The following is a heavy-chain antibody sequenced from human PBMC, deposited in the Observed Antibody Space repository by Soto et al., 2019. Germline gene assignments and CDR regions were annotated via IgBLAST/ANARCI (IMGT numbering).Heavy chain of an antibody. CDR1: GFTFNTHW. V-gene: IGHV3-74*01. D-gene: IGHD1-26*01. Sequence: WGSLRLSCTACGFTFNTHWMHWARQAPGKGLVWVSRIYFDGITTNYADSVKGRLTVSRDNAKNTEYLHVNTLRDEDTAVYYCARGGAMGVDYWGQGTLVTVSS. CDR2: IYFDGITT. CDR3: ARGGAMGVDY. J-gene: IGHJ4*02.